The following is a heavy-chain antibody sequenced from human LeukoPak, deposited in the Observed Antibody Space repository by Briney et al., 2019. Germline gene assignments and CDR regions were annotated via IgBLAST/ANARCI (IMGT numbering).Heavy chain of an antibody. Sequence: PSETLSLTCTVSGGSISSHYWSWIRQPPGKGLEWIGYIYYSGSTNYNPSLKSRVTISVDTSKNQFSLKLSSVTAADTAVYYCARGSDGYNPLGYWGQGTLVTVSS. V-gene: IGHV4-59*11. CDR3: ARGSDGYNPLGY. CDR2: IYYSGST. J-gene: IGHJ4*02. CDR1: GGSISSHY. D-gene: IGHD5-24*01.